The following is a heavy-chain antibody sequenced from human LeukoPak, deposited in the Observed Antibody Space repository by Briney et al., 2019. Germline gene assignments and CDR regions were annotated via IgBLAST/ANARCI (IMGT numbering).Heavy chain of an antibody. CDR2: INPNSGGT. D-gene: IGHD3-16*01. CDR1: GYTFTGYY. Sequence: ASVKVSCKASGYTFTGYYMHWVRQAPGQGLEWMGRINPNSGGTNYAQKFQGRVTMTRDMSISTAYMELSRLRSDDTAVYYCARDLAGETGMDVWGQGTTVTVSS. V-gene: IGHV1-2*06. CDR3: ARDLAGETGMDV. J-gene: IGHJ6*02.